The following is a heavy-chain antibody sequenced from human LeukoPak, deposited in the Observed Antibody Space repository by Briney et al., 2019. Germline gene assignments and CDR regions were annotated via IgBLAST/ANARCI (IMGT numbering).Heavy chain of an antibody. J-gene: IGHJ4*02. V-gene: IGHV3-53*01. CDR1: GFTVSSNY. D-gene: IGHD3-22*01. CDR3: ARVKDYYDFDY. CDR2: IYSGGST. Sequence: GGSLRLSCAASGFTVSSNYMSWVRQAPGKGLEWVSVIYSGGSTYYADSVKGRFTISRDNSKNTLYLQMNSLRAEDTAVYYCARVKDYYDFDYWGQGTLVTVSS.